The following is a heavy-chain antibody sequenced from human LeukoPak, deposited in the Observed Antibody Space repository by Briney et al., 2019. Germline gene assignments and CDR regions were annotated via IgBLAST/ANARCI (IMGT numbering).Heavy chain of an antibody. CDR1: GFTFSSYA. CDR3: AKDQSNIQLWLLFDY. CDR2: ISGSGGST. J-gene: IGHJ4*02. V-gene: IGHV3-23*01. D-gene: IGHD5-18*01. Sequence: GGSLRLSCAASGFTFSSYAMSWVRRAPGKGLEWVSAISGSGGSTYYADSVKGRFTISRDNSKNTLYLQMNSLRAEDTAVYYCAKDQSNIQLWLLFDYWGQGTLVTVSS.